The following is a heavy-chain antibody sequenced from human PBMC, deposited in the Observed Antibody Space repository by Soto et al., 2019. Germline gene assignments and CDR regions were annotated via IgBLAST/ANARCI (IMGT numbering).Heavy chain of an antibody. Sequence: QVQLVQSGAEVKKPGSSVKVSCKASGGTFSSYAIRWVRQAPGQGLEWMGGIIPIFGTANYAQKFQGRVTITADESTSTAYMELSSLRSEDTAVYYCARGRYCSGGSCYPPYYYGMDVWGQGTTVTVSS. D-gene: IGHD2-15*01. CDR2: IIPIFGTA. J-gene: IGHJ6*02. CDR3: ARGRYCSGGSCYPPYYYGMDV. V-gene: IGHV1-69*01. CDR1: GGTFSSYA.